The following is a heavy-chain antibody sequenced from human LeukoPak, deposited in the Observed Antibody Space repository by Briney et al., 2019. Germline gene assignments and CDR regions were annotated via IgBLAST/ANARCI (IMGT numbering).Heavy chain of an antibody. V-gene: IGHV3-30-3*01. J-gene: IGHJ4*02. CDR1: GFTFSSYA. CDR2: ISYDGSNK. CDR3: ARADYDSSGYVDY. D-gene: IGHD3-22*01. Sequence: QPGGSLRLSCAASGFTFSSYAMHWVRQAPGKGLEWEAVISYDGSNKYYADSVKGRFTISRDNSRNTLYLQMNSLRAEDTAVYYCARADYDSSGYVDYWGQGTLATVSS.